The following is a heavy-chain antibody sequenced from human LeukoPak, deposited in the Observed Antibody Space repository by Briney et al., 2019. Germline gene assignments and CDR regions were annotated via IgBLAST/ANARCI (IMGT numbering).Heavy chain of an antibody. J-gene: IGHJ4*02. CDR2: IFSDGRT. Sequence: GGSLRLSCAASGVTVSSSYMSWVRQAPGKGLEWVSVIFSDGRTYYADSVKGRFTISRDNSKNTLYLQMNSLRAEDTAVDYCARDDRWNDGVGFDYWGQGTLVTVS. CDR1: GVTVSSSY. CDR3: ARDDRWNDGVGFDY. D-gene: IGHD1-1*01. V-gene: IGHV3-53*01.